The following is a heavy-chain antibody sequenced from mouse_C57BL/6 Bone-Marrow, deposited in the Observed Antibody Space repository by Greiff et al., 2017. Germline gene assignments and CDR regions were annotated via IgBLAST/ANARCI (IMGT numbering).Heavy chain of an antibody. J-gene: IGHJ2*01. V-gene: IGHV1-64*01. CDR1: GYTFTSYW. Sequence: QVQLQQPGAELVKPGASVKLSCKASGYTFTSYWMHWVKQRPGQGLEWIGMIHPNSGSTNYNEKFKSKATLTVDKSSSTAYMQLSRMTSDDSAFYYCAREGFDYWGQGTTLTVSS. CDR3: AREGFDY. CDR2: IHPNSGST.